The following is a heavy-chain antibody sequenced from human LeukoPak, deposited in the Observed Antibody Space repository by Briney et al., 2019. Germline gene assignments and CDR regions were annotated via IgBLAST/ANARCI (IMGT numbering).Heavy chain of an antibody. V-gene: IGHV4-59*08. J-gene: IGHJ3*02. CDR2: NSGST. CDR3: ARGRGYGGNYLRSFDI. CDR1: GDSISSYF. Sequence: SETLSLTCTVSGDSISSYFWSWIRQPPGKGLEWIGYNSGSTNYNPSLKSRVTILLDRSKDQFSLKLSSVTTADTAVYYCARGRGYGGNYLRSFDIWGQGTMVTVSS. D-gene: IGHD1-26*01.